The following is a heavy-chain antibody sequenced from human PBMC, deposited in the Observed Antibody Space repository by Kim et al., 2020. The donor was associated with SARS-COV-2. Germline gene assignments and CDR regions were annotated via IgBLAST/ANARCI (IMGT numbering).Heavy chain of an antibody. CDR2: ISYDGSNK. CDR1: GFTFSSYG. V-gene: IGHV3-30*18. J-gene: IGHJ4*02. D-gene: IGHD1-26*01. Sequence: GGSLRLSCAASGFTFSSYGMHWVRQAPGKGLEWVAVISYDGSNKYYADSVKGRFTISRDNSKNTLYLQMNSLRAEDTAVYYCAKYSGSYYFDYWGQGTLV. CDR3: AKYSGSYYFDY.